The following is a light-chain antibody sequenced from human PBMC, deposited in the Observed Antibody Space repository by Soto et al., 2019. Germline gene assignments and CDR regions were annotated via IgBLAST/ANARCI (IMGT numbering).Light chain of an antibody. CDR1: QPVNTF. V-gene: IGKV1-5*01. J-gene: IGKJ2*03. Sequence: IHLTQSPSTVSAFVGDSVTFSCRASQPVNTFLAWYQQTPGGAPKAVIFDASSLRSGVTSRFSGSGFGTEFTLSITSLQPDDFATYYCQQYKNYSYSFGQGTKLEIK. CDR3: QQYKNYSYS. CDR2: DAS.